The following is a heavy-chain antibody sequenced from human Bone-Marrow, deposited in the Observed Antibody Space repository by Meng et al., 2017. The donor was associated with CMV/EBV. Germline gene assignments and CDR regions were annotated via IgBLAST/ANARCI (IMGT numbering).Heavy chain of an antibody. J-gene: IGHJ6*02. Sequence: GESLKISCAASGFTFSSYWMSWVRQAPGKGLEWVANIKQDGSEKYYVDSVKGRFTISRDNAKNSLYLQTNSLRAEDTAVYFCARSRAIQLDALDVWGQGTTVTVSS. CDR2: IKQDGSEK. D-gene: IGHD1-1*01. CDR3: ARSRAIQLDALDV. V-gene: IGHV3-7*01. CDR1: GFTFSSYW.